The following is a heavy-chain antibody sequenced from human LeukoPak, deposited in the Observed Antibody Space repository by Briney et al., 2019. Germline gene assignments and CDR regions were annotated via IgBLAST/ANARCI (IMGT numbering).Heavy chain of an antibody. CDR1: GFTFSSYA. V-gene: IGHV3-23*01. J-gene: IGHJ4*01. CDR3: AKGRGGSCYSGVDY. CDR2: SANGGTT. Sequence: RSGGSLRLSCAASGFTFSSYAMYWVRQAPGKGLEWVSCSANGGTTYYTDSVKGRFTISRDSSKNTLHLQMNSLRAEDTALYYCAKGRGGSCYSGVDYWGHGTLVTVSS. D-gene: IGHD2-15*01.